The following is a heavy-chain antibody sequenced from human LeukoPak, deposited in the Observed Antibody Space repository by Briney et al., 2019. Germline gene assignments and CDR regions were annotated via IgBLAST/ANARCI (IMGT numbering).Heavy chain of an antibody. D-gene: IGHD1-26*01. Sequence: SETLSLTCAVYGGSFSVYYWSWIRQTPGKGLEWIGEINHSGSTNYNPSLKSRVTISVDTSKKQFSLKLSSVTAADTAVYYCARTVGATPYYYYGMDVWGQGTTVTVSS. CDR2: INHSGST. J-gene: IGHJ6*02. CDR3: ARTVGATPYYYYGMDV. V-gene: IGHV4-34*01. CDR1: GGSFSVYY.